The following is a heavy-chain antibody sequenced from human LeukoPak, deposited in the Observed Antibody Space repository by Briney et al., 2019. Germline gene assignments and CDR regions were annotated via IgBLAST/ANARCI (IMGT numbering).Heavy chain of an antibody. CDR1: GFTFSSYW. V-gene: IGHV3-7*01. CDR2: IKQDGSEK. Sequence: GGSLRLSCAASGFTFSSYWMSWVRQAPGKGLEWVANIKQDGSEKYYVDSVKGRFIISRDNAKNSLYLQMNNLRVEDTSVYYCARDRTYCAGDCHDAFFDNWGQGTLVTVSS. J-gene: IGHJ4*02. CDR3: ARDRTYCAGDCHDAFFDN. D-gene: IGHD2-21*02.